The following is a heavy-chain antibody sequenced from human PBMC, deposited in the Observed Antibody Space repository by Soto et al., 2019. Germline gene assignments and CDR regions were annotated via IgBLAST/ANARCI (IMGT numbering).Heavy chain of an antibody. J-gene: IGHJ4*02. CDR2: INAGNGNT. CDR1: GYTFTSYA. CDR3: ARVHVATITELHY. Sequence: QVQLVQSGAEVKKPGASVKVSCKASGYTFTSYAMHWVRQAPGQRLEWMGWINAGNGNTKYSQKFQGRVTITRDTSASTAYMELSSLRSEDTAVYYCARVHVATITELHYWGQGTLVTVSS. V-gene: IGHV1-3*01. D-gene: IGHD5-12*01.